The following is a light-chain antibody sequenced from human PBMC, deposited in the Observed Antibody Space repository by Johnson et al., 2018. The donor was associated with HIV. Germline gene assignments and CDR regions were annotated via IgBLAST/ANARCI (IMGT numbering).Light chain of an antibody. J-gene: IGLJ1*01. CDR1: SSNIGSNY. CDR3: GTWDSYLTAGV. Sequence: QSVLTQPPSVSAAPGQKVTISCSGSSSNIGSNYVSWYQQLPGTAPKLLIYDNNKRPSGIPDRFSGSKSGTSATLGITGLQTGDEADYYCGTWDSYLTAGVFGSGTKVTVL. CDR2: DNN. V-gene: IGLV1-51*01.